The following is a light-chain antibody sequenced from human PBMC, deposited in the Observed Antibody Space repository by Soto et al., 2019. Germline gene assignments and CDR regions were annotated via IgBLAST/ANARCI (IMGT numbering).Light chain of an antibody. V-gene: IGKV1-5*01. CDR3: QQYHNLWT. CDR2: DAS. J-gene: IGKJ1*01. Sequence: DIQLSQSRSTLSASVEDRVINPFRASQSISDYLAWYQQKPGKAPKLLIYDASNLESGVPSTFTGSGSGTEFTLTITSLQSEDFALYYCQQYHNLWTFGQGTKVDIK. CDR1: QSISDY.